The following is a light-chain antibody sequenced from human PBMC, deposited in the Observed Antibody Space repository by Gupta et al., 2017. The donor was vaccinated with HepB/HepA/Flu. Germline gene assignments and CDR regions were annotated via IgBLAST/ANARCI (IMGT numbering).Light chain of an antibody. CDR1: QSVTTN. J-gene: IGKJ1*01. CDR2: GAS. CDR3: QHEGSAPWT. V-gene: IGKV3-20*01. Sequence: EIVLMQSPGTLSLSPGERATLSCRATQSVTTNLTWYQQKPGQAPRLLIYGASNRAAGVPDRFSGSGSGTDFILTISRLEPEDFAVYYCQHEGSAPWTFGQGTKVETK.